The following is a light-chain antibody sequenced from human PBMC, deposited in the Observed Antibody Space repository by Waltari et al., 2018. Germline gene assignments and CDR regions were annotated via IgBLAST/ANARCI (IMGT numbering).Light chain of an antibody. J-gene: IGKJ1*01. V-gene: IGKV3-11*01. Sequence: EIVLTQSPATLSLSPGERATLSCRASRSVSSYLAWYQQKPGQAPRLLIYEAPNRATGVPARFSGSGSGTDFTLTISSLEPEDFAVYVCQQRSDWPRTFGQGTKVEIK. CDR3: QQRSDWPRT. CDR1: RSVSSY. CDR2: EAP.